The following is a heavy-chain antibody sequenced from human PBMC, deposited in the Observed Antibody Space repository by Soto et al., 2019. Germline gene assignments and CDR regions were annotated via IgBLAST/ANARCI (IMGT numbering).Heavy chain of an antibody. CDR3: ARHVEGIMRLDP. Sequence: SETLSLTCTVSGDSISGYYWSWIRQPPGKGLEWIGYIYYSGNTHYNPSLESRVTISVDTSKNQFSLNLRSVTAADTAVYYCARHVEGIMRLDPWGQATLVTVSS. CDR2: IYYSGNT. CDR1: GDSISGYY. J-gene: IGHJ5*02. D-gene: IGHD3-16*01. V-gene: IGHV4-59*08.